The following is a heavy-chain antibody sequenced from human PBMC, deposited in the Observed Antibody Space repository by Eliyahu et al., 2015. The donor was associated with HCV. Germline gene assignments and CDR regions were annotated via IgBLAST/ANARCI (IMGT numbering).Heavy chain of an antibody. Sequence: QLQLQESGPGLVKPSETLSLTCTVSGGSISSSSYYWGWIRQPPGKGLEWIGSIYYSGSTYYNPSLKSRVTISVDTSKNQFSLKLSSVTAADTAVYYCASPSIVGATLHWGQGTLVTVSS. CDR3: ASPSIVGATLH. J-gene: IGHJ4*02. D-gene: IGHD1-26*01. CDR2: IYYSGST. CDR1: GGSISSSSYY. V-gene: IGHV4-39*01.